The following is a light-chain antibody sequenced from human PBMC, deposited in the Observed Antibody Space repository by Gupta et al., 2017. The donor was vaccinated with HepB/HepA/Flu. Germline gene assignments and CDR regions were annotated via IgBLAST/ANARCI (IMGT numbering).Light chain of an antibody. V-gene: IGLV2-8*01. CDR3: SSYAGSDNLV. CDR2: EVY. Sequence: QSALTQPPSASGSPGQSVTISCTGTSSDVGGYNYVSWYQHHPGKAPKVMIYEVYHRPSGVPDRFSGSKSGNTASLTVSGLQDEDEAVYYCSSYAGSDNLVFGGGTKVTVL. CDR1: SSDVGGYNY. J-gene: IGLJ2*01.